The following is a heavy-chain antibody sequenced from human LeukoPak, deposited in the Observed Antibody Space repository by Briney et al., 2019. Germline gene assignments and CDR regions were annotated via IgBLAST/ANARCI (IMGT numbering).Heavy chain of an antibody. V-gene: IGHV3-7*03. J-gene: IGHJ4*02. D-gene: IGHD3-9*01. Sequence: PGGSLRLSCAASGFTFSSYWMSWVRQAPGKGLEWVANIKQDGSEKYYVDSVKGRFTISRDNAKNSLYLQMNSLRAEDTAVYYCARVYDILTGYLYYFDYWGQGTLVTVSS. CDR2: IKQDGSEK. CDR1: GFTFSSYW. CDR3: ARVYDILTGYLYYFDY.